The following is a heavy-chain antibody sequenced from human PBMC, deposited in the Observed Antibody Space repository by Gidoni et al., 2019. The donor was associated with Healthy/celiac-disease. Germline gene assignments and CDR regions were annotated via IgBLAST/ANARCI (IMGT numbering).Heavy chain of an antibody. CDR3: AKDHGGRYCSSTSCYTYFDY. CDR2: ISGSGGST. CDR1: GFPFSSYA. V-gene: IGHV3-23*01. D-gene: IGHD2-2*02. Sequence: EVQLLESGGGLVQPGGSLRLSCAASGFPFSSYALSWVRQAPGKGLEWVSAISGSGGSTYYADSVKGRFTISRDNSKNTLYLQMNSLRAEDTAVYYCAKDHGGRYCSSTSCYTYFDYWGQGTLVTVSS. J-gene: IGHJ4*02.